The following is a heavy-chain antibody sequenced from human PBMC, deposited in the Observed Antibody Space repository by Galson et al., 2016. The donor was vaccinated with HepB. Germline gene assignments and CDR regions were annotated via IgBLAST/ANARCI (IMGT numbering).Heavy chain of an antibody. CDR3: ARDRSSGSGSYYAY. CDR2: IYHSGST. J-gene: IGHJ4*02. CDR1: GGSISSGGYY. Sequence: TLSLTCTVSGGSISSGGYYWSWIRQHPGKGLEWIGYIYHSGSTYYNPSLKSRVTISVDTSKNQFSLKPSSVTAADTAVYFCARDRSSGSGSYYAYWGQGTLVTVSS. V-gene: IGHV4-31*03. D-gene: IGHD3-10*01.